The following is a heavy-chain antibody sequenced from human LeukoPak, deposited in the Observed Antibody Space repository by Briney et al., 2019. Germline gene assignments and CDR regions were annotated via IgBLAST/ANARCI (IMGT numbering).Heavy chain of an antibody. CDR3: AKDLTMVRGVTIFDY. CDR2: IRYDGSNK. CDR1: GFTFSSYG. J-gene: IGHJ4*02. D-gene: IGHD3-10*01. Sequence: GGSLRLSCAASGFTFSSYGMHWVRQAPGKGLEWVAFIRYDGSNKYYADSVKGRFTISRDNSKNTLYLQMNSLRAEDTAVYYCAKDLTMVRGVTIFDYWGQGTLVTVSS. V-gene: IGHV3-30*02.